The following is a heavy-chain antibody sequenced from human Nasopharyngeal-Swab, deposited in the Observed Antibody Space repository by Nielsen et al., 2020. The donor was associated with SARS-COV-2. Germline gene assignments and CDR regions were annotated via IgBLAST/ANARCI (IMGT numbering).Heavy chain of an antibody. Sequence: GESVEISWKGSGYSFTSYWIGWVRQMAEKGLEWMGIIYPGDSDTRYSPSFQGQVTISADKSISTAYLQWSSLKASDTAMYYCARHVDRRYYYDSSGAFDIWGQGTMVTVSS. CDR1: GYSFTSYW. V-gene: IGHV5-51*01. CDR2: IYPGDSDT. CDR3: ARHVDRRYYYDSSGAFDI. J-gene: IGHJ3*02. D-gene: IGHD3-22*01.